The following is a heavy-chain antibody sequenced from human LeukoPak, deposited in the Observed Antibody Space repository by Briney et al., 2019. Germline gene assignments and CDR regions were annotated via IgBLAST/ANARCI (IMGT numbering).Heavy chain of an antibody. CDR1: GYTFTGYY. Sequence: ASVKDSCKSSGYTFTGYYMHWVRQAPGQGLAWMGWINPNSGGTTYAEKFQGRVTMTRDTSISTAYMELSRLRSDDTAVYYCARAQGIAVAGTFDYWGQGTLVTVSS. CDR2: INPNSGGT. D-gene: IGHD6-19*01. J-gene: IGHJ4*02. V-gene: IGHV1-2*02. CDR3: ARAQGIAVAGTFDY.